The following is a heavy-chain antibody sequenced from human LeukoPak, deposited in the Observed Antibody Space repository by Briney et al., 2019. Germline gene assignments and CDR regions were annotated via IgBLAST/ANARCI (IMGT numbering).Heavy chain of an antibody. V-gene: IGHV3-74*01. CDR1: GFTFSSYA. D-gene: IGHD3-16*01. J-gene: IGHJ4*02. Sequence: GGSLRLSCAASGFTFSSYAMHWVRQAPGKGLVWVSNINSDGSSTTYADSVKGRFTISRDNAKNTLFLQMSGLRADDTAVYYCASALGGQGGHWGQGTLVTVSS. CDR2: INSDGSST. CDR3: ASALGGQGGH.